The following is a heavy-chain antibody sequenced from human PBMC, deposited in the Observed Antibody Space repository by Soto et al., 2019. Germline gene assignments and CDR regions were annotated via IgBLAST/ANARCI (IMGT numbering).Heavy chain of an antibody. D-gene: IGHD3-16*01. CDR2: IRSSSSNI. J-gene: IGHJ4*02. V-gene: IGHV3-48*01. CDR3: ARKEYAYIWGSSNAIHY. Sequence: EVQLVESRGGLVQPGGSRRLSCAASGFTFSSYSMNGVRQAPGKGLEWVSYIRSSSSNIYYSDSVKGRFTIATDNAKNSLYLHMNSLRAEYTAGYYCARKEYAYIWGSSNAIHYCGEVTLVTASS. CDR1: GFTFSSYS.